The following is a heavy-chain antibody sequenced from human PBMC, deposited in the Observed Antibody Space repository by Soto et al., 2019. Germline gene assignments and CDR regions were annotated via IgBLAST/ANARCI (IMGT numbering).Heavy chain of an antibody. CDR3: AKEADIVVVPAGYMDV. CDR1: GFTFSSYA. V-gene: IGHV3-23*01. Sequence: EVQLLESGGGLVQPGGSLRLSCGASGFTFSSYAMNWVRQAPGKGLEWVSVISGSGDNTYYADSVKGRFTFSRDNSKNTLNLQMNSLRAEDTAVYYCAKEADIVVVPAGYMDVWGKGTTVTVSS. CDR2: ISGSGDNT. D-gene: IGHD2-2*01. J-gene: IGHJ6*03.